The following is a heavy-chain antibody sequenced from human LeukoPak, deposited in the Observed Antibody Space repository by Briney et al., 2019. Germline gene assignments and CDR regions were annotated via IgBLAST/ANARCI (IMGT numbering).Heavy chain of an antibody. CDR3: AKDSAIFGVVIISADY. D-gene: IGHD3-3*01. Sequence: GGSLRLSCAASGFTFSSYAMHWVRQAPGKGLEYVSAISSNGGSTYYAHSVKGRFTISRDNSKNTLYLQMGSLRAEDTAVYYCAKDSAIFGVVIISADYWGQGTLVTVSS. V-gene: IGHV3-64*01. J-gene: IGHJ4*02. CDR1: GFTFSSYA. CDR2: ISSNGGST.